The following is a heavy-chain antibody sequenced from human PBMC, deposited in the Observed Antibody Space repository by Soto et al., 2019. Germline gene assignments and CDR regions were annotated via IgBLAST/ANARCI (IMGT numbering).Heavy chain of an antibody. J-gene: IGHJ4*02. CDR3: ARDLGRWLQLIDY. CDR1: GFTFSSYG. D-gene: IGHD5-12*01. V-gene: IGHV3-33*01. CDR2: IWYDGSNK. Sequence: GGSLRLSCAASGFTFSSYGMHWVRQAPGKGLEWVAVIWYDGSNKYYADSVKGRFTISRDNSKNTLYLQMNSLRAEDTAVYYCARDLGRWLQLIDYWGQGTLVTVSS.